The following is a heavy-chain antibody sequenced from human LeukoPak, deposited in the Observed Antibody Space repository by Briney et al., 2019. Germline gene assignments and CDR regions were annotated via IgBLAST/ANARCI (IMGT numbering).Heavy chain of an antibody. V-gene: IGHV1-2*02. Sequence: ASVKVSCKASGYTFTDYYMHWVRQAPGQGLEWMGWIKPNSGGTNSAQKFQGRVTMTRDTSIKTAYMELSSLRSDDTAVYYCASLITLVIPVAPYYYYGVDVWGQGTTVTVSS. CDR3: ASLITLVIPVAPYYYYGVDV. CDR1: GYTFTDYY. D-gene: IGHD3-22*01. J-gene: IGHJ6*02. CDR2: IKPNSGGT.